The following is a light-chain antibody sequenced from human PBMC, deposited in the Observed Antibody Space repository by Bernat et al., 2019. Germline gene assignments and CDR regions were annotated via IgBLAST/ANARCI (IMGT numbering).Light chain of an antibody. CDR3: SARDSSGNQVV. Sequence: SSELTQDPAVSVALGQTVSITCQGDSLRSYYASWYQQKPGQAPVLVIYGKNNRPSGIPDRFSGSSSGNTASLTITVAQAEDEADYYCSARDSSGNQVVFGGGTKLPVL. J-gene: IGLJ2*01. CDR2: GKN. CDR1: SLRSYY. V-gene: IGLV3-19*01.